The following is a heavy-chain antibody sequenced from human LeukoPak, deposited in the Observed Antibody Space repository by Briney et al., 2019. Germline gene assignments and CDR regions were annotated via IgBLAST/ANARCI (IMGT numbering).Heavy chain of an antibody. D-gene: IGHD6-19*01. J-gene: IGHJ4*02. V-gene: IGHV4-59*01. CDR1: GGSISGYY. CDR3: ARDGRAGSLFAY. Sequence: SETLSLTCTVSGGSISGYYWSWIRQPPGKGLEWVGYISYSGSTNYNPSLKSRVTISVDTSKNQFSLKLSSVTAADTAIYYCARDGRAGSLFAYWGQGTLATVSS. CDR2: ISYSGST.